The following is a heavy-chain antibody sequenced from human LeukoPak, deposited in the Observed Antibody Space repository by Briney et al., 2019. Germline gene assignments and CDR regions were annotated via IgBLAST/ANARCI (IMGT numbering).Heavy chain of an antibody. D-gene: IGHD1-26*01. J-gene: IGHJ4*02. CDR1: GFSFSSYW. CDR3: TTDSGGGRPFDY. V-gene: IGHV3-7*01. Sequence: SGGSLRLSCAASGFSFSSYWMSWVRQAPGKGLEWVANIRQDGSDKYYVDSVKGRFTISRDNAKNSLFLQMNSLRAEDTAVYFCTTDSGGGRPFDYWGQGTLVTVSS. CDR2: IRQDGSDK.